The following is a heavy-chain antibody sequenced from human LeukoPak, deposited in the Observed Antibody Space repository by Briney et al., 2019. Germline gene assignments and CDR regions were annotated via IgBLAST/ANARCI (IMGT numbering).Heavy chain of an antibody. V-gene: IGHV3-30-3*01. Sequence: GRSLRLSCAASGFTFSSYTLHWVRQAPGKGLEWVAIISFDGSNKYSADSVKGRFTISRDNSKNTLYLQMNSLRAEDTAVYYCAKDGHYYDSMLYYFDYWGQGTLVTVSS. CDR1: GFTFSSYT. D-gene: IGHD3-22*01. CDR2: ISFDGSNK. CDR3: AKDGHYYDSMLYYFDY. J-gene: IGHJ4*02.